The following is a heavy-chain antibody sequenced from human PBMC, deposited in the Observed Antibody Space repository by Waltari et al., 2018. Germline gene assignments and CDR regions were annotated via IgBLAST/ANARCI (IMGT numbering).Heavy chain of an antibody. CDR3: ATAFCYYDSSQHT. V-gene: IGHV1-69-2*01. CDR2: VDPEDGET. J-gene: IGHJ3*02. Sequence: EQLVQSGTEVKKPGASVKVSCKASGYTFAGYYIHWVRQAPGQGLDWMGRVDPEDGETIYAEKFQGRVTITADTSTDTAYMELSSLRSEDTAVYYCATAFCYYDSSQHTWGQGTMVTVSS. CDR1: GYTFAGYY. D-gene: IGHD3-22*01.